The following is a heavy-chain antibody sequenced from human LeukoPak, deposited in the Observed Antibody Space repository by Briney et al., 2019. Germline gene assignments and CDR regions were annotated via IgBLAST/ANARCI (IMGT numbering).Heavy chain of an antibody. CDR1: KVTFSSYE. CDR2: IGSSGSTI. J-gene: IGHJ3*02. CDR3: ARDLFLWGAFDI. D-gene: IGHD2/OR15-2a*01. Sequence: GGSLRLSCAASKVTFSSYEMNWVRQAPGKGLEWVSYIGSSGSTIYYADSVKGRFTISRDNVKKSLYLQMNSLRAEDTAVYYCARDLFLWGAFDIWGQGTMVTVSS. V-gene: IGHV3-48*03.